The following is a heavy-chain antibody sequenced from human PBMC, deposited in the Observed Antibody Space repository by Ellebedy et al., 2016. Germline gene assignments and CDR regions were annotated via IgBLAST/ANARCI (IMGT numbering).Heavy chain of an antibody. Sequence: GESLKISXAASGFTFSSYAMSWVRQAPGKGLEWVSAISGSGGSTYYADSVKGRFTISRDNSKNTLYLQMNSLRAEDTAVYYCAKAVAGASHYYYGMDVWGQGTTVTVSS. CDR1: GFTFSSYA. CDR2: ISGSGGST. J-gene: IGHJ6*02. CDR3: AKAVAGASHYYYGMDV. D-gene: IGHD6-19*01. V-gene: IGHV3-23*01.